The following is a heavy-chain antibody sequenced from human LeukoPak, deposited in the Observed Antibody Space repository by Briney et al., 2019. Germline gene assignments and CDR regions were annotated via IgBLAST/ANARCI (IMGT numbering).Heavy chain of an antibody. CDR2: INSDGTTT. D-gene: IGHD5-18*01. J-gene: IGHJ4*02. Sequence: GGALRLSCAASGFTFSSYWMHWVRQAPGQGLVWVSRINSDGTTTTYADSVKGRFTISRDNTKNTLYLQMNSLRGDDTALYYCVKQRGYTYGDFDYWGLGTLVTVSS. V-gene: IGHV3-74*03. CDR1: GFTFSSYW. CDR3: VKQRGYTYGDFDY.